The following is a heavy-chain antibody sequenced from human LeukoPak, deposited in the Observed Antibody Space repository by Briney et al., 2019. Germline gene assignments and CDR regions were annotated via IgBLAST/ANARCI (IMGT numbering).Heavy chain of an antibody. CDR3: ASKGGMTSVTT. Sequence: SETLSLTCAVYGGSFSGYYWSWIRQPPGKGLEWIGEINHSGSTNYNPSLKSRVTISVDTSKNQFSLKLSSVTAADTAVYYCASKGGMTSVTTWGQGTLVTVSS. CDR1: GGSFSGYY. CDR2: INHSGST. V-gene: IGHV4-34*01. J-gene: IGHJ4*02. D-gene: IGHD4-17*01.